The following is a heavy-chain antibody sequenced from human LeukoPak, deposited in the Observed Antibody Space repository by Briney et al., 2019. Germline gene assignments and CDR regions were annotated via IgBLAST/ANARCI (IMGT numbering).Heavy chain of an antibody. CDR2: INPNSGGT. V-gene: IGHV1-2*02. Sequence: ASVKVSCKASGYTFTGYYMHWVRQAPGQGLEWMGWINPNSGGTNYAQKFQGRVTMTRDTSISTASMELSRLRSDDTAVYYCARGRSFRLPQRGLLWKYYYYYYMDVWGKGTTVTISS. J-gene: IGHJ6*03. CDR3: ARGRSFRLPQRGLLWKYYYYYYMDV. CDR1: GYTFTGYY. D-gene: IGHD2-2*01.